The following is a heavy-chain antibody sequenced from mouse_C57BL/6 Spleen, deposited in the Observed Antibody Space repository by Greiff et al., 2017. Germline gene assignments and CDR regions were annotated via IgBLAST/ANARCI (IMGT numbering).Heavy chain of an antibody. CDR2: INPSSGYT. V-gene: IGHV1-4*01. CDR3: ARWLPHYFDY. CDR1: GYTFTSYT. Sequence: QVHVKQSGAELASPGASVKMSCKASGYTFTSYTMHWVKQRPGQGLEWIGYINPSSGYTKYNQKFKDKATLTADKSSSTAYMQLSSLTSEDSAVYYCARWLPHYFDYWGQGTTLTVSS. J-gene: IGHJ2*01. D-gene: IGHD2-2*01.